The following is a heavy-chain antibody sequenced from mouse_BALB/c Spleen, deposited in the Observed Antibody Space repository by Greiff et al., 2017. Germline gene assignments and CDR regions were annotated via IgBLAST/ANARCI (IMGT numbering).Heavy chain of an antibody. CDR2: INPSNGGT. V-gene: IGHV1S81*02. J-gene: IGHJ4*01. CDR3: TRGWDAMDY. CDR1: GYTFTSYY. D-gene: IGHD4-1*01. Sequence: QVQLQQSGAELVKPGASVKLSCKASGYTFTSYYMYWVKQRPGQGLEWIGEINPSNGGTNFNEKVKSKATLTVDKSSSTAYMQLSSLTSEDSAVYYCTRGWDAMDYWGQGTSVTVSS.